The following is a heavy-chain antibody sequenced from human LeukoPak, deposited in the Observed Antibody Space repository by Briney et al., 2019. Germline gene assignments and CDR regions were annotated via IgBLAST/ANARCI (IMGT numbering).Heavy chain of an antibody. CDR1: GFTFSNYG. J-gene: IGHJ4*02. CDR2: ISSSGSAK. Sequence: GGSLRLSCAASGFTFSNYGLTWVGQAPGKGLEWVSHISSSGSAKYYADSVKGRFTISRDNAKNSLYLQMNSLRDEDTAVFYCASGSGHWGQGTLVTVSS. CDR3: ASGSGH. V-gene: IGHV3-48*02. D-gene: IGHD2-2*03.